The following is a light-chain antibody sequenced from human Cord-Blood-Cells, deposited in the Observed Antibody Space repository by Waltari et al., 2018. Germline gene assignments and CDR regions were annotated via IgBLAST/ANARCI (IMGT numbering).Light chain of an antibody. CDR1: SSDVGGYNY. CDR2: DVS. Sequence: QSALTQPRSVSGSPGQSVTISCTGTSSDVGGYNYVSWYQQHPGKAPKLMFYDVSKRPSGGPERFSGSKSGNTASLTISGLQAEDEADYYCCSYAGSYTYVFGTGTKVTVL. CDR3: CSYAGSYTYV. J-gene: IGLJ1*01. V-gene: IGLV2-11*01.